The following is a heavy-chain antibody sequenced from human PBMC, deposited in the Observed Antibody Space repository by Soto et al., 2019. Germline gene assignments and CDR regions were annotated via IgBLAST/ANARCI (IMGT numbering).Heavy chain of an antibody. CDR2: INDRGSI. CDR1: GGSFSGYY. D-gene: IGHD3-9*01. CDR3: ARESHDILTGPPWVWYFDS. J-gene: IGHJ2*01. Sequence: QVQLQQWGAGPLRPLETLSLTCGVSGGSFSGYYWAWIRQSPGKGLEWIGEINDRGSINDNPSLKSRVGIAVDTSKNHYALDLRSVTAADTAVYYCARESHDILTGPPWVWYFDSWGRGTLVTVSS. V-gene: IGHV4-34*01.